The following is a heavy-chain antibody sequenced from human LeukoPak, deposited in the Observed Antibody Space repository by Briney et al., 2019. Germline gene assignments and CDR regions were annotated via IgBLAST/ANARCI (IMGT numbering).Heavy chain of an antibody. CDR2: IVVGSGNT. CDR3: TSDPTFYSGRYCFDY. J-gene: IGHJ4*02. Sequence: SVKVSCKASGFTFSNSAVQWVRQARGQRLEWIGWIVVGSGNTNYAQKFQERVTITRDMSTSTAYMELSSLRSEDTAVYYCTSDPTFYSGRYCFDYWGRGTLVTVSS. CDR1: GFTFSNSA. D-gene: IGHD1-26*01. V-gene: IGHV1-58*01.